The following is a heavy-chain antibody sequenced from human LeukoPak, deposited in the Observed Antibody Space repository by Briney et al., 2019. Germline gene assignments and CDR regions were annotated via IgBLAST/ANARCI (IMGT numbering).Heavy chain of an antibody. CDR1: GFTFSSYS. V-gene: IGHV3-48*04. CDR2: ISSGGSAI. J-gene: IGHJ6*03. CDR3: ARSLYCSSTSCYTRYSYYYYMDV. D-gene: IGHD2-2*02. Sequence: GGSLRLSCAASGFTFSSYSMNWVRQAPGKGLEWVSYISSGGSAIYHADSVKGRFTISRDNARSSLDLQMNSLRAEDTAVYYCARSLYCSSTSCYTRYSYYYYMDVWGKGTTVTVSS.